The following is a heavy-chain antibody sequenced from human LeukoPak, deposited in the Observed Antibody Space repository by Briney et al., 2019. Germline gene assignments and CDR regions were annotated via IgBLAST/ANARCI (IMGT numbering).Heavy chain of an antibody. CDR2: ISSSSSYI. V-gene: IGHV3-21*01. Sequence: PGGSLRLSCAASGFTFSSYSMNWVRQAPGKGLEWVSSISSSSSYIYYADSVKGRFTISRDNSKNTLYLQMNSLRAEDTAVYYCAKVGYSSSWYRSTFPGGYFQHWGQGTLVTVSS. CDR1: GFTFSSYS. J-gene: IGHJ1*01. D-gene: IGHD6-13*01. CDR3: AKVGYSSSWYRSTFPGGYFQH.